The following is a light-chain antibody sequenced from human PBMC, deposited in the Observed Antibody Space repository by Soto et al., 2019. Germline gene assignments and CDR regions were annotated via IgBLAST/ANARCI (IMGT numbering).Light chain of an antibody. Sequence: DIVMTQSPDSLAVSLGERATINCKSSQSVLYSSNNKNYLAWYQQKPGQPPKLLIYWASTRESGVPDRFSGSGSGTDYTLTISSLQAEDVALYYCQQSYSTPHTFGQGTKLEIK. CDR1: QSVLYSSNNKNY. CDR3: QQSYSTPHT. J-gene: IGKJ2*01. CDR2: WAS. V-gene: IGKV4-1*01.